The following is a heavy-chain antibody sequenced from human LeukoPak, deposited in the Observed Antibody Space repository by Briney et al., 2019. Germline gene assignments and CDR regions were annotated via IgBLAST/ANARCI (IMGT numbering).Heavy chain of an antibody. D-gene: IGHD2-15*01. CDR2: IIPIFGTA. CDR3: ARVAVTRGYCSGGSCYPDDY. Sequence: GASVKVSCKASGGTFSSYAISWVRQAPGQGLEWMGGIIPIFGTANYAQKFQGRVTITADKSTSTAYMELSSLRSEDTAVYYCARVAVTRGYCSGGSCYPDDYWGQGTPVTVSS. J-gene: IGHJ4*02. CDR1: GGTFSSYA. V-gene: IGHV1-69*06.